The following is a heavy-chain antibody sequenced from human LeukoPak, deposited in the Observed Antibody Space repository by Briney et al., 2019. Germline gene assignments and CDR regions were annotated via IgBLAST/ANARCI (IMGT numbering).Heavy chain of an antibody. D-gene: IGHD6-19*01. Sequence: GGSLRLSCAASGFTFSSYAMSWVRQAPGKGLEWVSAISGSGGSTYYADSVKGRFTISRDNSKNTLYLQMNSLRAEDTAVYYCAKLASPYSSGWYIDYWGQGTLVTVPS. CDR2: ISGSGGST. CDR3: AKLASPYSSGWYIDY. CDR1: GFTFSSYA. J-gene: IGHJ4*02. V-gene: IGHV3-23*01.